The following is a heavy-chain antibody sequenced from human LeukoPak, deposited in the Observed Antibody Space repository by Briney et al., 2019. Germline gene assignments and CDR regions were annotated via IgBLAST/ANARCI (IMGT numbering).Heavy chain of an antibody. CDR2: ISGSGGST. D-gene: IGHD3-9*01. CDR3: AKSARLRYFDWLLSYYYYGMDV. J-gene: IGHJ6*02. V-gene: IGHV3-23*01. Sequence: PGGSLRLSCAASGFIFSSYAMSWVRQAPGKGLEWVSAISGSGGSTYYADSVKGRFTISRDNSKNTLYLQMNSLRAEDTAVYYCAKSARLRYFDWLLSYYYYGMDVWGQGTTVTVSS. CDR1: GFIFSSYA.